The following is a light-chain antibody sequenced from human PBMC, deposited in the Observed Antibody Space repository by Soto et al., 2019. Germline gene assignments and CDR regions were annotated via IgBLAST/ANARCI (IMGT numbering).Light chain of an antibody. V-gene: IGKV3-20*01. Sequence: EIVLTQSPATLSLSPGERATLSRMASQSVSSSLAWYQQKPGQAPRLLIYGASSKATGIPDRFSGSGSGTDFTLTISRLEPEDFAVYYCQQYGSSLITFGQGTRLEIK. CDR1: QSVSSS. CDR3: QQYGSSLIT. CDR2: GAS. J-gene: IGKJ5*01.